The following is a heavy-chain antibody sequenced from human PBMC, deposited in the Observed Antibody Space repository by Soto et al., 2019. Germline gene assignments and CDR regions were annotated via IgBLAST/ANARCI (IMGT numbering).Heavy chain of an antibody. Sequence: QVQLQESGPGLVKPSETLSLTCTVSGGSISSYYWSWIRQPPGKGLEWIGYIYYSGSTNYNPSLKSRVTISVDTSKNQFSLKLSSVTAADTAVDYGARHTNGDYPLFDYWGQGTLVTVSS. J-gene: IGHJ4*02. CDR2: IYYSGST. CDR3: ARHTNGDYPLFDY. V-gene: IGHV4-59*08. D-gene: IGHD4-17*01. CDR1: GGSISSYY.